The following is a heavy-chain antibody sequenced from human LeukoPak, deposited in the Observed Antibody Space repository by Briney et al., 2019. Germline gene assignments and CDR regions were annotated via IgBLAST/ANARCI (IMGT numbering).Heavy chain of an antibody. CDR2: ISGSGGST. Sequence: GGSLRLSCAASGFTFSSYGMSWVRQAPGKGLEWVSAISGSGGSTYYADSVKGRFTISRDNSKNTLYLQMNSLRAEDTAVYYCAKDLSPVLRYFDWLLGHFDYWGQGTLVTVSS. CDR1: GFTFSSYG. D-gene: IGHD3-9*01. V-gene: IGHV3-23*01. J-gene: IGHJ4*02. CDR3: AKDLSPVLRYFDWLLGHFDY.